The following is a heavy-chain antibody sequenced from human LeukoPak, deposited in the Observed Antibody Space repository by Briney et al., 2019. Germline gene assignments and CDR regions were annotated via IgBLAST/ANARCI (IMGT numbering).Heavy chain of an antibody. J-gene: IGHJ3*02. Sequence: SETQSLTCSVSGVSISSGSNYWRWIRQPPGKTLEWIGSIYSSGSTYYNPSLKSRVIILIDTAKNHFSLNLSSVTAADTAVYYCASSDGYGLVGIWGQGTMVTVSS. CDR1: GVSISSGSNY. V-gene: IGHV4-39*07. CDR2: IYSSGST. CDR3: ASSDGYGLVGI. D-gene: IGHD3-10*01.